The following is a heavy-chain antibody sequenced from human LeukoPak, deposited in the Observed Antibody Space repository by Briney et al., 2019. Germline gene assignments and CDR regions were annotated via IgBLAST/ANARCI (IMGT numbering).Heavy chain of an antibody. D-gene: IGHD3-22*01. CDR1: GGSISSYY. CDR2: IYYRGST. Sequence: SETLSLTXTVSGGSISSYYWSWIRQPPGKGLEWIGYIYYRGSTNYNPSLKSRVTISVDTSKNQFSLKLSSVTAADTAVYYCARDLLYDSSGCAFDIWGQGTMVTVSS. J-gene: IGHJ3*02. V-gene: IGHV4-59*01. CDR3: ARDLLYDSSGCAFDI.